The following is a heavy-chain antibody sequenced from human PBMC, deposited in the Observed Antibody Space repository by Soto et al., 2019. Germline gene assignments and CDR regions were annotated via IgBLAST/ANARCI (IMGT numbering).Heavy chain of an antibody. CDR1: GGSFSAYS. CDR3: EMDRFDSRSHIYCGLDE. D-gene: IGHD3-3*01. J-gene: IGHJ6*02. V-gene: IGHV4-34*01. Sequence: SETLSLTCGVYGGSFSAYSWTWLRQSPGKGLERIGEITHGGSTDYNPALKSRLVMSVDTSKNQFSLRVTSVTAAEAAVYFCEMDRFDSRSHIYCGLDEWGQGTTVTVSS. CDR2: ITHGGST.